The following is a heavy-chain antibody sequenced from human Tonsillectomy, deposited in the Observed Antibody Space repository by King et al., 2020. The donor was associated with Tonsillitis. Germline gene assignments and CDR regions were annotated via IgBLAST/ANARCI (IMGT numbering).Heavy chain of an antibody. Sequence: VQLVESGGGVVQPGGSLRLSCAASGFTFDYYAMHWVRLAPGKGLEWVSLINGDGGSTHYADSVKGRFTISRDNSENSLYLQMNSLRTEDTALYYCAKAPGPWLHDGFDIWGQGTMVTVSS. CDR1: GFTFDYYA. D-gene: IGHD5-12*01. V-gene: IGHV3-43*02. CDR2: INGDGGST. CDR3: AKAPGPWLHDGFDI. J-gene: IGHJ3*02.